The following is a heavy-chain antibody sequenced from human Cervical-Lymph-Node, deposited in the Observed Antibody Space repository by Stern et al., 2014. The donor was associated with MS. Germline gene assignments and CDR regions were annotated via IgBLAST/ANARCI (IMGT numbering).Heavy chain of an antibody. Sequence: EMQLVESGGHLVQPGGSRRLSCAVSGFTVTNNYMSWVRQAPGKGLEWVSVIYSGGDTYYADSVKGRFTISRDKSKNTLYLQMNSLTEEDTAVYYCVRGTDMDVWGQGTTVTVSS. V-gene: IGHV3-66*01. CDR1: GFTVTNNY. CDR3: VRGTDMDV. J-gene: IGHJ6*02. CDR2: IYSGGDT.